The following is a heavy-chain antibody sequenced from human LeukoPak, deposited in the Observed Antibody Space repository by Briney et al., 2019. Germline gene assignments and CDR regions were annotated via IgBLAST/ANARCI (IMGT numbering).Heavy chain of an antibody. Sequence: VASVKVSCKASGYTFTGYYMHWVRQAPGQGLEWMGWINPNSGDTNYAQKFQGGVTMTRDTSISTAYMELSRLRSDDTAVYYCARGVTGIYYYYYMDVWGKGTTVTVSS. CDR1: GYTFTGYY. V-gene: IGHV1-2*02. D-gene: IGHD3-10*01. CDR2: INPNSGDT. J-gene: IGHJ6*03. CDR3: ARGVTGIYYYYYMDV.